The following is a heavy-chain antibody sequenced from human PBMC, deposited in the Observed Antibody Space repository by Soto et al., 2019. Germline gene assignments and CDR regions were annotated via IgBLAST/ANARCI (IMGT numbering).Heavy chain of an antibody. D-gene: IGHD1-26*01. CDR1: GASISDYY. CDR2: MFYSGST. V-gene: IGHV4-59*01. Sequence: SETLSLTCTVSGASISDYYWSWIRQPPGKGLEWIGYMFYSGSTKYNPSLTSRVTVSVDTSKNQFSLKLSSVTAADTAVYYCARVGGAPLGAFDIWGQGTMVTVSS. J-gene: IGHJ3*02. CDR3: ARVGGAPLGAFDI.